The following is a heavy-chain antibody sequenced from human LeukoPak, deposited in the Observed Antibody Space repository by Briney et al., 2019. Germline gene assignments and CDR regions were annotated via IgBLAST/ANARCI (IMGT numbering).Heavy chain of an antibody. CDR1: GGSFSGKY. Sequence: SEALSLTCAVSGGSFSGKYWTWIRQPPGKGLEWIGEITYSGSIYYNPSLKSRVTISVDTSKNQFSMKLNSVTAADTAVYYCARDLMTWGQGTLVTVSS. J-gene: IGHJ4*02. CDR2: ITYSGSI. V-gene: IGHV4-34*01. CDR3: ARDLMT.